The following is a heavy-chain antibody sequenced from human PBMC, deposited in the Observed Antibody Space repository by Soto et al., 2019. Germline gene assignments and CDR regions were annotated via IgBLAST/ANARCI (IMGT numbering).Heavy chain of an antibody. CDR3: ARRHYATPADGNWCDP. D-gene: IGHD2-8*01. CDR2: VKEDGSEK. CDR1: GFSRPMEW. V-gene: IGHV3-7*01. Sequence: GAPPLPCAAIGFSRPMEWMTGVHVALERGLEWVANVKEDGSEKYYADSVKGRFTISRDNAENSVSLQMTSLTAEDMAVYSGARRHYATPADGNWCDPWGQGTLVTVSS. J-gene: IGHJ5*02.